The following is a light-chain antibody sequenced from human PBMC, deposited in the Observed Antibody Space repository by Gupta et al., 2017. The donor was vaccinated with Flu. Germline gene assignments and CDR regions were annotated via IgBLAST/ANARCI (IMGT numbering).Light chain of an antibody. Sequence: YELTHPLSLSVSPGQTARSTSAGAGFPDPYAYWYQQKPGPAPVLVIYNDSERPSGIPDRFYGSGSGTTATLTISGVQAEDEADYYCPSTDSSATYVVFGAGTKLTVL. J-gene: IGLJ3*02. CDR2: NDS. CDR1: GFPDPY. V-gene: IGLV3-25*03. CDR3: PSTDSSATYVV.